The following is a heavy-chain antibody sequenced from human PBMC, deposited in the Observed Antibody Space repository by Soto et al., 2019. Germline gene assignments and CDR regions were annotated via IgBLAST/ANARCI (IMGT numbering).Heavy chain of an antibody. CDR2: ISGSGDNT. Sequence: EVQLLESGGGLVQFGGSLRLSCAASGFMFSSYAMTWVRQAPGKGLEWVSVISGSGDNTYYADSVKGRFTISRDGSKDTLYLQMNSLRADDTAVYDCAKTFFSGSGSYRGWFDPWGQGTQVTVSS. J-gene: IGHJ5*02. CDR3: AKTFFSGSGSYRGWFDP. V-gene: IGHV3-23*01. CDR1: GFMFSSYA. D-gene: IGHD3-10*01.